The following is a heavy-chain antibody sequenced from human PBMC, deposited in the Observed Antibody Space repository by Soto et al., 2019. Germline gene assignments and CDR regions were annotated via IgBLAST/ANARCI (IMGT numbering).Heavy chain of an antibody. Sequence: QVQLVQSGAEVKKPGSSVKVSCKASGGTFSSYAISWVRQAPGQGLEWMGGIIPIPGTANYAQKFQGRVTITADESTGTAYMELSSLRSEDPAVYYCARSQGSSTSLEIYYYYYYGMDVWGQGTTVTVSS. CDR1: GGTFSSYA. D-gene: IGHD2-2*01. CDR3: ARSQGSSTSLEIYYYYYYGMDV. J-gene: IGHJ6*02. CDR2: IIPIPGTA. V-gene: IGHV1-69*01.